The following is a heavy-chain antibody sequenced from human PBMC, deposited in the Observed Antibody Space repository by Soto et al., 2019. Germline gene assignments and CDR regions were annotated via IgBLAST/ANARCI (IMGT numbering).Heavy chain of an antibody. CDR2: ISSSSSNI. D-gene: IGHD1-26*01. CDR1: GFTFRRYS. Sequence: EVQLVESGGGLAQPGGSLRLSCADSGFTFRRYSMNWVRQAPGKGLEWVSYISSSSSNIYYADSVKGRFTISRDNAKNSLDLQMDSLRAEDTAVYSCARGVPGTYAMDVCGQGTTVTVSS. J-gene: IGHJ6*02. CDR3: ARGVPGTYAMDV. V-gene: IGHV3-48*01.